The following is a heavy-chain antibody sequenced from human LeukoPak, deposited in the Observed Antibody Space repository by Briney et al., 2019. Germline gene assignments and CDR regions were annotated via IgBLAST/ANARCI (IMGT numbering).Heavy chain of an antibody. D-gene: IGHD6-19*01. Sequence: GGSLRLSCAASGFTFNRNAISWVPQAPGKGLEWVSTIGGSGDKTFYADSVKGRFTVSRDNSKNMVHLQMNSLTGEDTALYYCVRSWDASSGWGDHDFWGQGALVTVSS. CDR1: GFTFNRNA. CDR2: IGGSGDKT. V-gene: IGHV3-23*01. J-gene: IGHJ4*02. CDR3: VRSWDASSGWGDHDF.